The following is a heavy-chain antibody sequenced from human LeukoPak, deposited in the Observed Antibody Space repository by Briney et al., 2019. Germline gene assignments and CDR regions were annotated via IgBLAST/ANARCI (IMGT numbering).Heavy chain of an antibody. J-gene: IGHJ5*02. CDR3: ARHSLPGTFTQNNWFDP. V-gene: IGHV4-39*01. Sequence: SETLCLTCTASGGCPCKRSYYWAWARHPPGKGREWGGSVFYSGSTYSNPSLVSRLNMSVRPSTSYFCLWLLFATRAETAIYYCARHSLPGTFTQNNWFDPRGQGTLVTVSS. CDR2: VFYSGST. CDR1: GGCPCKRSYY. D-gene: IGHD1-14*01.